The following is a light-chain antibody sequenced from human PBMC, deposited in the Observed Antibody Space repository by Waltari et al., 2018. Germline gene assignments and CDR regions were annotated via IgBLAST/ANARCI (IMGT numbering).Light chain of an antibody. J-gene: IGLJ2*01. Sequence: QSALTQPASVSGSPGQSITISCTGRSGAIGRYNVVSWYQHHPGKAPKLVIYEVINRPSGVSNRFSGSKSGNTASLTISGLQAEDEADYYCCSYAGSVVFGGGTKLTVL. CDR3: CSYAGSVV. CDR2: EVI. CDR1: SGAIGRYNV. V-gene: IGLV2-23*02.